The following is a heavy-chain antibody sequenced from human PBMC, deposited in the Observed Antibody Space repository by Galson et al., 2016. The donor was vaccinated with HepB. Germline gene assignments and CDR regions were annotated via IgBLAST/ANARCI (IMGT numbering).Heavy chain of an antibody. V-gene: IGHV1-2*02. CDR2: INPDTGAS. D-gene: IGHD2-15*01. CDR1: GYSLSDYS. J-gene: IGHJ3*01. CDR3: AREGDIVVPVSADDAFDL. Sequence: SVKVSCKASGYSLSDYSLHWVRQAPGQGLEWMGWINPDTGASNCTQRFQGRVFMASDTSISTAYLELRSLRSGDTATYYCAREGDIVVPVSADDAFDLWDQGTMVTV.